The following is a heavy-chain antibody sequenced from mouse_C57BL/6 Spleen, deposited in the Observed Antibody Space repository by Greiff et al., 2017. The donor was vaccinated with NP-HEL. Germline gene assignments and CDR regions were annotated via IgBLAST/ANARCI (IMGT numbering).Heavy chain of an antibody. V-gene: IGHV1-59*01. Sequence: VQLQQPGAELVRPGTSVKLSCKASGYTFTSYWMHWVKQRPGQGLEWIGVIDPSDSYTNYNQKFKGKATLTVETSSSTAYMQLSSLTSEDSAVYYCAYHYYGSSYWYFDVWGTGTTVTVSS. D-gene: IGHD1-1*01. CDR2: IDPSDSYT. J-gene: IGHJ1*03. CDR1: GYTFTSYW. CDR3: AYHYYGSSYWYFDV.